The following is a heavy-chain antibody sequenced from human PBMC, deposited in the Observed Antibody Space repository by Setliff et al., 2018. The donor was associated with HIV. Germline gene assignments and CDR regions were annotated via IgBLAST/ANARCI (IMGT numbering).Heavy chain of an antibody. CDR1: GASITTDTYY. CDR3: ARAMRGVVVTNMYYYYGMDV. J-gene: IGHJ6*02. Sequence: SETLSLTCTVSGASITTDTYYWAWIRQPPGKGLEWIGSIYHSGSTYYNPSLKSRVTISVDTSKNQFSLKLSSVTAADTAVYYCARAMRGVVVTNMYYYYGMDVWGQGTTVTVSS. CDR2: IYHSGST. D-gene: IGHD2-21*02. V-gene: IGHV4-39*07.